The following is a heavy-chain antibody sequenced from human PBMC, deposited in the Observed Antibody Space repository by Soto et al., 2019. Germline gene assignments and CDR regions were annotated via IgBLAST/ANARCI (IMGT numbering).Heavy chain of an antibody. CDR3: AGLRDGSYYCYYMDV. Sequence: QVQLQESGPGLVKPSETLSLTCTVSGGSISSYYWSWIRQPPGKGLEWIGYIYYSGSTNYNPSLKSGVTISVDKSKNQFAQKLSSVTAADTAVYYCAGLRDGSYYCYYMDVWGKGTTVTVSS. CDR2: IYYSGST. V-gene: IGHV4-59*08. D-gene: IGHD2-21*02. J-gene: IGHJ6*03. CDR1: GGSISSYY.